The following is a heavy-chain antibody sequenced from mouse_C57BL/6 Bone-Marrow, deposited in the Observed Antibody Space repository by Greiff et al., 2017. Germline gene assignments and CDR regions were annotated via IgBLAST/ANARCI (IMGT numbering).Heavy chain of an antibody. V-gene: IGHV1-22*01. CDR3: EKFGVYGSSLHWYFDV. J-gene: IGHJ1*03. CDR2: INPNNGGT. CDR1: GYTFTDYN. D-gene: IGHD1-1*01. Sequence: EVQLQQPGPELVKPGASVKMSCKASGYTFTDYNMHWVKQSHGQSLEWIGYINPNNGGTSYNQKFKGKDTLTVTQSSSTAYMELRSLASEDSAVXYCEKFGVYGSSLHWYFDVWGTGTTVTVSS.